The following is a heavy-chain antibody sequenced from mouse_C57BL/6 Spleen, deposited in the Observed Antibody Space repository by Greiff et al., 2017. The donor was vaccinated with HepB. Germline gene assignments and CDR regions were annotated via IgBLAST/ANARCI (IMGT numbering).Heavy chain of an antibody. J-gene: IGHJ1*03. Sequence: DVQLVESGGGLVKPGGSLKLSCSASGFTFSSYAMSWVRQTPEKRLEWVATISDGGSYTYYPDNVKGRFTISRDNAKNNLYLQMSHLKSEDTAMYYCARDPHYYGSRERYFDVWGTGTTVTVSS. V-gene: IGHV5-4*01. D-gene: IGHD1-1*01. CDR1: GFTFSSYA. CDR2: ISDGGSYT. CDR3: ARDPHYYGSRERYFDV.